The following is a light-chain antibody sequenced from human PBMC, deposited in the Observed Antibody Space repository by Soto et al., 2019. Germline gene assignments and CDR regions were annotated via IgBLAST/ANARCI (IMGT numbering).Light chain of an antibody. CDR2: EVS. CDR3: SSYTSRRTYV. J-gene: IGLJ1*01. CDR1: ISDVGAYKY. Sequence: HSVLTQPASLSGSPGQSITISCTGTISDVGAYKYVSWYQQDPGKAPKLLIYEVSNRPSGVSNRFSASKSGNAASLTISGLQAEDEADYYCSSYTSRRTYVFGTGTRSPS. V-gene: IGLV2-14*01.